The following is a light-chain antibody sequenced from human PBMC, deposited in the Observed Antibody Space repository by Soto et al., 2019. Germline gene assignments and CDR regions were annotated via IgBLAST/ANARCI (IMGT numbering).Light chain of an antibody. CDR3: QQYGTAPRT. V-gene: IGKV3-20*01. J-gene: IGKJ1*01. CDR1: QSISSSY. CDR2: GAS. Sequence: EIVLTQSPDTLSLSPGERATLSCRARQSISSSYLAWYQQKPGQAPRLLIYGASSRATGIPDRFSGSGSGADFTLTISRLEPEDFVVYYCQQYGTAPRTFGQGTKVEIK.